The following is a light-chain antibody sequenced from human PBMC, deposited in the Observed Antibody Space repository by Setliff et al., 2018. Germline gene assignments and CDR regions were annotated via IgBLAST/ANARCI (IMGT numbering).Light chain of an antibody. Sequence: QSALTQPASVSGSPGQSITISCTGTDSDVGGFNLVSWYQQHPGKAPKFMIYDVSNRPSGVSNRFSGSKSGNTASLTISGLQAEDEADYYCSSYSSSNIPFVFGTWTKV. J-gene: IGLJ1*01. CDR1: DSDVGGFNL. CDR2: DVS. CDR3: SSYSSSNIPFV. V-gene: IGLV2-14*03.